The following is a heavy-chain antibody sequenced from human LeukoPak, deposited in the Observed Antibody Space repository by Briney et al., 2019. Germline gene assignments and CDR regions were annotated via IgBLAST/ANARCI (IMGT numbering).Heavy chain of an antibody. Sequence: SVKVSCKASGGTYSSYAISWVRQAPGQGLEWMGGIIPIFGTANYAQKFQGRVTITTDESTSTAYMELSSLRSEDTAVYYCARGFPIYCSSTSCYRSGWFDPWGQGTLVTVSS. CDR1: GGTYSSYA. J-gene: IGHJ5*02. V-gene: IGHV1-69*05. CDR3: ARGFPIYCSSTSCYRSGWFDP. CDR2: IIPIFGTA. D-gene: IGHD2-2*01.